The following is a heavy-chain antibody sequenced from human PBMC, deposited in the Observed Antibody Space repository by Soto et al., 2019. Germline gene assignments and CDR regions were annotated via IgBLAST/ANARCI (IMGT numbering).Heavy chain of an antibody. CDR2: IYYSGST. D-gene: IGHD3-3*01. CDR3: ARSKNYDFWSGYPARGAFDI. CDR1: GGSISSGDYY. Sequence: SETLSLTCTVSGGSISSGDYYWSWIRQTPGKGLEWIGYIYYSGSTYYNPSLKSRVTISVDTSKNQFSLKLSSVTAADTAVYYCARSKNYDFWSGYPARGAFDIWGQGTMVTVSS. V-gene: IGHV4-30-4*01. J-gene: IGHJ3*02.